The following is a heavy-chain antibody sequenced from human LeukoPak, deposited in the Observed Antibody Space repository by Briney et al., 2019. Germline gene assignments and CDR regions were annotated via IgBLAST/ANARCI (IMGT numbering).Heavy chain of an antibody. D-gene: IGHD3-16*02. CDR2: IYPGDFDT. CDR1: GYICTNYW. Sequence: GESLKISCKGSGYICTNYWIGWVRPMPGEGLEWMGIIYPGDFDTRYSSSFEGRVTISAEKSISTAYLQWSSLKASDTAIYYCARRVTFGGSIVAAFDIWGQGTMVTVSS. J-gene: IGHJ3*02. V-gene: IGHV5-51*01. CDR3: ARRVTFGGSIVAAFDI.